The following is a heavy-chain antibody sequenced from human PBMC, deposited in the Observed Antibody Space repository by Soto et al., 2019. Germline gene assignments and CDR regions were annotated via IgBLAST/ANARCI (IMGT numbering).Heavy chain of an antibody. CDR1: GGSFSGYY. V-gene: IGHV4-34*01. CDR2: INHSGST. J-gene: IGHJ4*02. Sequence: SETLSLTCAVFGGSFSGYYWSWIRQPPGKGLEWIGEINHSGSTNYNPSLKSRVTISVDTSKNQFSLKLSSVTAADTAVYYCARGRYYFDYWGQGTLVTVSS. CDR3: ARGRYYFDY.